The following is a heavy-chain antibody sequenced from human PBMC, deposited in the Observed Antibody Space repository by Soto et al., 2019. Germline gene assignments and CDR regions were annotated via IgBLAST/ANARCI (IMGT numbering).Heavy chain of an antibody. CDR3: ARDLTRRITIFGADNRGMDV. CDR2: IWFDGSKK. Sequence: PGGSLRLSCTASGFTFSSHGMHWVRQAPGKGLEWVAVIWFDGSKKYYADSVKGRFTISRDNSMNTVYLQMNSLRVEDTAVYYCARDLTRRITIFGADNRGMDVWGPGTTVTVSS. J-gene: IGHJ6*02. D-gene: IGHD3-3*01. V-gene: IGHV3-33*01. CDR1: GFTFSSHG.